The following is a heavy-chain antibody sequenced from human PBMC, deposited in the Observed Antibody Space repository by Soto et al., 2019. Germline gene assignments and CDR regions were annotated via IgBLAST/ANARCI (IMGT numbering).Heavy chain of an antibody. J-gene: IGHJ4*02. Sequence: EVQVVESGGGLVQPGGSLRLSCAVSGFTLSSYIINWVRQAPGKGLGWVSYLSRSSSTIYYADSVKGRFTISRDNAVNALYLQMNGMRAEDTALYSCARDLAGSIADYWGQGTLVTVSS. CDR3: ARDLAGSIADY. CDR2: LSRSSSTI. D-gene: IGHD2-2*01. V-gene: IGHV3-48*01. CDR1: GFTLSSYI.